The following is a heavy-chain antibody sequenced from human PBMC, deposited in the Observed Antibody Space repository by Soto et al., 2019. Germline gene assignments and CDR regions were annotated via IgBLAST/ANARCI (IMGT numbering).Heavy chain of an antibody. CDR2: IIPIFGTA. CDR3: ARDGDGYKNRVPGYFDC. Sequence: QVQLVQSGAEVKKPGSSVKVSCKASGGTFSSYAISWVRQAPGQGLEWMGGIIPIFGTANYAQKFQGRVTITADESTSTAYMELSSLRSEYTAVYYCARDGDGYKNRVPGYFDCWGQGTLVTVSS. V-gene: IGHV1-69*01. J-gene: IGHJ4*02. CDR1: GGTFSSYA. D-gene: IGHD5-12*01.